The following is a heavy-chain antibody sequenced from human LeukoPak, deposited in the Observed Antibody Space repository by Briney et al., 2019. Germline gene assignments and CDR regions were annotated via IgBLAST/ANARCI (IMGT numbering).Heavy chain of an antibody. V-gene: IGHV3-23*01. J-gene: IGHJ4*02. D-gene: IGHD6-19*01. Sequence: GGSLRRSCAASGFTFSSYAMSWVRQAPGKGLEWVSALSGSGGSTYYAYSVKGRFTISRDNSKNSLFLQMNNLRAEDTAVYYCANRHWLADYYFDGWGQGTLVTVSS. CDR1: GFTFSSYA. CDR2: LSGSGGST. CDR3: ANRHWLADYYFDG.